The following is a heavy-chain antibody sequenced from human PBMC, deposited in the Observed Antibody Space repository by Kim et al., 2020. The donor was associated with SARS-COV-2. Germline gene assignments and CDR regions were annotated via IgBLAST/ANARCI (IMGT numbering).Heavy chain of an antibody. CDR1: GGSISSSSYY. Sequence: SETLSLTCTVSGGSISSSSYYWGWIRQPPGKGLDWIGSIYYSGSTYYNPSLKSRVTISVDTSKNQFSLRLSSATAADTAVYYCARHINGGNSLDAFDIWGQGTMVTVSS. D-gene: IGHD2-21*02. V-gene: IGHV4-39*01. CDR3: ARHINGGNSLDAFDI. CDR2: IYYSGST. J-gene: IGHJ3*02.